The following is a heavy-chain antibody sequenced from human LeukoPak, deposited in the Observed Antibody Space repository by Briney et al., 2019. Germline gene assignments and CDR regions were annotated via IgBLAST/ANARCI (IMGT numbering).Heavy chain of an antibody. CDR2: ISYDGSNK. V-gene: IGHV3-30*03. D-gene: IGHD3-16*01. CDR1: GFTFSSYG. CDR3: ARDWSPPTDYDASDI. Sequence: PGRSLRLSCAASGFTFSSYGMHWVRQAPGKGLEWVAVISYDGSNKYYADSVKGRFTISRDNSNNTLYLQMNSLRAEDTAVYYCARDWSPPTDYDASDIWGQGTMVTVSS. J-gene: IGHJ3*02.